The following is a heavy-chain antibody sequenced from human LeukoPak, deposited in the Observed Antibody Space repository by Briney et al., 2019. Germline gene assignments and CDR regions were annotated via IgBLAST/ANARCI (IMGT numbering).Heavy chain of an antibody. CDR2: ISGSGGST. V-gene: IGHV3-23*01. D-gene: IGHD3-10*01. Sequence: GGSLRLSCAASGFTFSSYAMSWVRQAPGKGLEWVSAISGSGGSTYYADSVKGRFTISRDNSKNTLYLQMNSLRAEDTAVYYCAKGNYYGSGSYYSPHNDAFDIWGQGTMVTVSS. J-gene: IGHJ3*02. CDR3: AKGNYYGSGSYYSPHNDAFDI. CDR1: GFTFSSYA.